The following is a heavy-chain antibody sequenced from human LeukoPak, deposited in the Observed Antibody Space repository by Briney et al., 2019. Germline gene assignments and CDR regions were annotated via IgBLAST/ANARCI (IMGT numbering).Heavy chain of an antibody. V-gene: IGHV3-48*01. CDR3: VRDYVYAFDI. D-gene: IGHD3-16*01. Sequence: GGSLRLSCAASGFTFSDFWMSWARQAPGKGLEWISYIRSRDGIVSYADSVKGRFTISTDTAKSSLFLQMNGLSADDTAVYYCVRDYVYAFDIWGQGTMVTVSS. CDR1: GFTFSDFW. CDR2: IRSRDGIV. J-gene: IGHJ3*02.